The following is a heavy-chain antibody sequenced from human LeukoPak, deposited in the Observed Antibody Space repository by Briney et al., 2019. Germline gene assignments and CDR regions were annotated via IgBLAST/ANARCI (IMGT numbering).Heavy chain of an antibody. J-gene: IGHJ6*03. V-gene: IGHV3-7*01. D-gene: IGHD3-3*01. CDR2: IKQDGSEK. Sequence: GGSLRLSCAASGFTFSNYWMTWVRQAPGKGLEWVADIKQDGSEKLYVKSVRGRFTVSRDNAEMSLFLQLNSLRAEDTAVYYCARDNGVVHGVYYMDVWGKGTTVTVS. CDR1: GFTFSNYW. CDR3: ARDNGVVHGVYYMDV.